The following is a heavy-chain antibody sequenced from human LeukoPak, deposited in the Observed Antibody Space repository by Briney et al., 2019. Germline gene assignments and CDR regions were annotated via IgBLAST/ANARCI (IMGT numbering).Heavy chain of an antibody. V-gene: IGHV3-30-3*01. Sequence: GGSLRLSCAASGFTFSSYAMHWVRQAPGKGLEWVAVISYDGSNKYYADSVKGRFTISRDNSKNTLYLQMNSLRAEDTAVYYCARGRPRKITMIVVVIFDYWGQGTLVTVSS. CDR2: ISYDGSNK. D-gene: IGHD3-22*01. CDR3: ARGRPRKITMIVVVIFDY. J-gene: IGHJ4*02. CDR1: GFTFSSYA.